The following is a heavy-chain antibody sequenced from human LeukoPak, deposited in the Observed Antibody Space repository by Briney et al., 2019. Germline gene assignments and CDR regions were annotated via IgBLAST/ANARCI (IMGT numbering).Heavy chain of an antibody. Sequence: ASVKVSCKASGYTFTGYYMHWVRQAPGQGLEWMGWISPNSGGTNYAQKFQGRVTMTRDTSISTAYMELSRLRSDDTAVYYCASDSSGWFSYYFDYWGQGTLVTASS. J-gene: IGHJ4*02. CDR2: ISPNSGGT. D-gene: IGHD6-19*01. CDR3: ASDSSGWFSYYFDY. V-gene: IGHV1-2*02. CDR1: GYTFTGYY.